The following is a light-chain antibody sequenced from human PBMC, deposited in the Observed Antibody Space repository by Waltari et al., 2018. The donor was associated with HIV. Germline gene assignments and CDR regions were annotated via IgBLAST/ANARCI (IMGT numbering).Light chain of an antibody. V-gene: IGLV1-40*01. CDR1: SSNIGAGYD. CDR2: GNS. CDR3: QSYDSSLSGPWV. Sequence: QSVLTQPPSVSGAPGQRVTISCTGSSSNIGAGYDVHWYQQLPGTAPKLLIYGNSKRPSGVPDRFSGSKSGTSASLAITGLQAEDESDDYCQSYDSSLSGPWVFGGGTKLTVL. J-gene: IGLJ3*02.